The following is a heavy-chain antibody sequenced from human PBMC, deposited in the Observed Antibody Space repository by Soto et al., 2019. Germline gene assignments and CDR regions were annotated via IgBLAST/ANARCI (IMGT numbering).Heavy chain of an antibody. J-gene: IGHJ3*02. Sequence: PGGSLRLSCAASGFTFSSYGMHWVRQAPGKGLERVAVIWYDGSNKYYADSVKGRFTISRDNSKNTLYLQMNSLRAEDTAVYYCARDRRISPDYYDSSGYRSQAFDIWGQGTMVTVSS. CDR2: IWYDGSNK. CDR3: ARDRRISPDYYDSSGYRSQAFDI. V-gene: IGHV3-33*01. CDR1: GFTFSSYG. D-gene: IGHD3-22*01.